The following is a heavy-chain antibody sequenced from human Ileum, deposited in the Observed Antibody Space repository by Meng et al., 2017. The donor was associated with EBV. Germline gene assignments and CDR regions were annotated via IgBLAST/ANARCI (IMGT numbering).Heavy chain of an antibody. J-gene: IGHJ4*02. CDR1: GGSMSSTNW. V-gene: IGHV4-4*02. CDR3: ARADKVRFDY. Sequence: QGQLEEYGPRLVKPSGILSVPCAVSGGSMSSTNWWSRVSQPPGKGLEWIGEIYHSGSTNYNPSLKSRVSISVDKSKNQFSLKLSSVTAADTAVYYCARADKVRFDYWGQGTLVTVSS. CDR2: IYHSGST.